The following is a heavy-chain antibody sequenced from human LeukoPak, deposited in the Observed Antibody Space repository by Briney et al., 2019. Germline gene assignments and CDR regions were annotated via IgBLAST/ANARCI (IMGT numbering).Heavy chain of an antibody. V-gene: IGHV4-59*01. Sequence: SETLSLTCTVSGGSISSYYWSWIRQPPGKGLEWIGYIYYSGSTIYNPSLKSRVTISIDTSKNQFSLNPSSVTAADTAVYYCARVSIVGATRAPTDYWGQGTLVTVSS. CDR3: ARVSIVGATRAPTDY. J-gene: IGHJ4*02. D-gene: IGHD1-26*01. CDR2: IYYSGST. CDR1: GGSISSYY.